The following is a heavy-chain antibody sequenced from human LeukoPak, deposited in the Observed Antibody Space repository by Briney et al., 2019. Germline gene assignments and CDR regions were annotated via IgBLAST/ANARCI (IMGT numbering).Heavy chain of an antibody. V-gene: IGHV3-23*01. CDR3: AYYSADAGAYYAFGC. CDR1: GFTLSKYA. Sequence: GGSLRLSCAASGFTLSKYATTWVRHAPGEGLEWVSAITASGTTTYYADSVRGGFTISRDDSKNKLSLQMDMQSAGDTALYDCAYYSADAGAYYAFGCWGQGTLVTVSS. J-gene: IGHJ4*02. CDR2: ITASGTTT. D-gene: IGHD3-10*01.